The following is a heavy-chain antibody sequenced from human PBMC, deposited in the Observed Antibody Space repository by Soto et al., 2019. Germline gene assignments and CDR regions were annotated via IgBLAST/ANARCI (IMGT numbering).Heavy chain of an antibody. J-gene: IGHJ4*02. D-gene: IGHD1-26*01. V-gene: IGHV1-18*01. Sequence: QVQLVQSGAEVKKPGASVKVSCKASGYTFTSYGISWVRQAPGQGLEWMGWISAYNGNTNYAQKLQGRVTITTDTSTSKAYMELRSLSSDDTAVYYCARDRGSYALDYWGQGTLVTVSS. CDR2: ISAYNGNT. CDR3: ARDRGSYALDY. CDR1: GYTFTSYG.